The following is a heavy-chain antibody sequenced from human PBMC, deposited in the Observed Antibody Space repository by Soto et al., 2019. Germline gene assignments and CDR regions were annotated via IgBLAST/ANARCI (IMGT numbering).Heavy chain of an antibody. V-gene: IGHV3-23*01. CDR2: ISGSGGST. D-gene: IGHD3-3*01. CDR1: GFTFSSYA. CDR3: AKARLGGVVNFDY. Sequence: EVQLLESGGGLVQPGGSLRLSCAASGFTFSSYAMSWVRQAPGKGLEWVSAISGSGGSTYYADSVKGRFTISRDNSKNTLYLQMNSLRAEDTAVDYCAKARLGGVVNFDYWGQGTLVTVSS. J-gene: IGHJ4*02.